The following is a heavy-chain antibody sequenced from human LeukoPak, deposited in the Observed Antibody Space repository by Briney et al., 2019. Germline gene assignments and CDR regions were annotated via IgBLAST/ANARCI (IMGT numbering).Heavy chain of an antibody. Sequence: GGSLRLSCAASGFTFSTYRMNWVRQAPGKGLEWVAFIRYDGSNKYYADSVKGRFTISRDNSKNTLYLQMNSLRAEDTAVYYCAKGPLRFLEWSPFDYWGQGTLVTVSS. D-gene: IGHD3-3*01. CDR3: AKGPLRFLEWSPFDY. V-gene: IGHV3-30*02. CDR2: IRYDGSNK. J-gene: IGHJ4*02. CDR1: GFTFSTYR.